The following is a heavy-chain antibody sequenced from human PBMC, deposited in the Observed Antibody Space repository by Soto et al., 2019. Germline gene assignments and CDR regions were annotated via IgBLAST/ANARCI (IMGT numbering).Heavy chain of an antibody. CDR3: AKSIRSTWVNSDLDY. V-gene: IGHV3-23*01. CDR1: GFTFSDYA. CDR2: ISDSSSAT. J-gene: IGHJ4*02. D-gene: IGHD3-3*02. Sequence: GGSLRLSCEASGFTFSDYAMSWVRQAPGKGLEWVSSISDSSSATSYADSVKGRFTISRDNSKTTLYLQMNSLRVEDTAVYYCAKSIRSTWVNSDLDYWGQGTLVTVSS.